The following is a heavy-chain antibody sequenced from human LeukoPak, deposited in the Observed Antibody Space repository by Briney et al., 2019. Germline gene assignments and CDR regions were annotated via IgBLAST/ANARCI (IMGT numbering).Heavy chain of an antibody. V-gene: IGHV1-69*05. D-gene: IGHD4-23*01. CDR2: IIPIFGTA. J-gene: IGHJ3*02. CDR3: ARDYGGNSGPSHAFDI. Sequence: SVKVSCKASGGTFSSCAISWVRQAPGQGLEWMGRIIPIFGTANYAQKFQGRVTITTDESTSTAYMELSSLRSEDTAVYYCARDYGGNSGPSHAFDIWGQGTMVTVSS. CDR1: GGTFSSCA.